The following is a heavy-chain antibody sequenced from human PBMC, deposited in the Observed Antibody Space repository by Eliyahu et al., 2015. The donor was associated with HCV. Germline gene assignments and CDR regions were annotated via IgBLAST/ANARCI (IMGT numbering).Heavy chain of an antibody. Sequence: QVQLVESGGGVVQPGXSLXLSCAAXGFPFXKFYMHWVRQAPGKGLQWVAVISHDETNKYYADSVKGRFSISRDNSKNTLFLQMNSLRVEDTALYYCTRGGCSGGACPFGSNDDYWGQGTLVTVSS. J-gene: IGHJ4*02. CDR2: ISHDETNK. CDR1: GFPFXKFY. V-gene: IGHV3-30-3*01. D-gene: IGHD2-15*01. CDR3: TRGGCSGGACPFGSNDDY.